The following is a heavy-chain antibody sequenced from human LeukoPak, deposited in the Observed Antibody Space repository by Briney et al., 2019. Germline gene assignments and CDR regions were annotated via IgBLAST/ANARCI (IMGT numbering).Heavy chain of an antibody. D-gene: IGHD3-22*01. CDR2: INHSGST. CDR3: ARAGNYYDSSGYEDWFDP. J-gene: IGHJ5*02. Sequence: SETLSLTCAVYGGSFSGYYWSWIRQPPGKGLEWIGEINHSGSTNYNPSLKSRVTISVDTSKNQFSLKLSSVTAADTAVYYCARAGNYYDSSGYEDWFDPWGQGTLVTVSS. CDR1: GGSFSGYY. V-gene: IGHV4-34*01.